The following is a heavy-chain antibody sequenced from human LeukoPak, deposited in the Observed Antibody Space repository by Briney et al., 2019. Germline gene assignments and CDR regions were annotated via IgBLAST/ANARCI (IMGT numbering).Heavy chain of an antibody. CDR1: GFTFSSYA. CDR2: ISYDGSNK. J-gene: IGHJ5*02. V-gene: IGHV3-30-3*01. D-gene: IGHD2-15*01. Sequence: GGSLRLSCAASGFTFSSYATHWVRQAPGKGLEWVAVISYDGSNKYYADSVKGRFTISRDNSKNTLYLQMNSLRAEDTAVYYCARGAAVEDWFDPWGQGTLVTVSS. CDR3: ARGAAVEDWFDP.